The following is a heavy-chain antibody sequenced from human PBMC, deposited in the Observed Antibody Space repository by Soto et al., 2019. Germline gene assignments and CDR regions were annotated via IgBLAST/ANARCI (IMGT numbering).Heavy chain of an antibody. V-gene: IGHV3-48*03. Sequence: GGSLRLSCAASGFTFSSYEMNWVRQAPGKGLEWVSYISSSGSTIYYADSVKGRFTISRDNAKNSLYLQMNSLRAEDTAVYYCAREPRYSSSWYLFDYWGQGTLVTVSS. CDR3: AREPRYSSSWYLFDY. CDR2: ISSSGSTI. CDR1: GFTFSSYE. D-gene: IGHD6-13*01. J-gene: IGHJ4*02.